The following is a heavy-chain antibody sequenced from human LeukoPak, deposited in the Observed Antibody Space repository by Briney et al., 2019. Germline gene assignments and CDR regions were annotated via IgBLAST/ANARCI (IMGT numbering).Heavy chain of an antibody. V-gene: IGHV4-31*03. CDR3: ARNSGSSSGSYSPFDY. D-gene: IGHD1-26*01. CDR1: GGSISSGGYY. J-gene: IGHJ4*02. CDR2: IYYSGST. Sequence: SETLSLTCTVSGGSISSGGYYWSWIRQHPGKGLEWIGYIYYSGSTYYNPSLKSRVTISVDTSKNQFSLKLSSVTAADTAVYYCARNSGSSSGSYSPFDYWGQGTLVTVSS.